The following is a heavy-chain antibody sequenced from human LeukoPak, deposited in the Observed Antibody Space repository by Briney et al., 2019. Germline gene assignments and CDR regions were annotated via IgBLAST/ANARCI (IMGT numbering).Heavy chain of an antibody. CDR1: GGSISSSSYY. CDR3: ARPHQGIVVVPTD. J-gene: IGHJ4*02. Sequence: PSETLSLTCTVSGGSISSSSYYWGWIRQPPGKGLEWIGSIYHSGSTYYNPSLKSRVTISVDTSKNQFSLKLSSVTAADTAVYYCARPHQGIVVVPTDWGQGTLVTVSS. V-gene: IGHV4-39*01. CDR2: IYHSGST. D-gene: IGHD2-2*01.